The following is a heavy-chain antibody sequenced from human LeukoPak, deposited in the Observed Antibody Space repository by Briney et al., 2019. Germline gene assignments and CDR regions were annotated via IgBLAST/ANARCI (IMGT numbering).Heavy chain of an antibody. CDR1: GFTVSSNY. CDR2: IYSGGST. Sequence: PGGSLRLSCAASGFTVSSNYMSWVRQAPGKGLEWVSVIYSGGSTYYADSVKGRFTISRDNSKNTLYLQMNSLRAEDTAVYYCAKNRGGGAAAELDYWGQGTLVTVSS. J-gene: IGHJ4*02. D-gene: IGHD6-13*01. V-gene: IGHV3-53*01. CDR3: AKNRGGGAAAELDY.